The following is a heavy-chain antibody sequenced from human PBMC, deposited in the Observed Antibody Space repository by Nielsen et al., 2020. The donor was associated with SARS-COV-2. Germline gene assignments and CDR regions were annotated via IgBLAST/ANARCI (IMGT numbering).Heavy chain of an antibody. V-gene: IGHV3-23*01. CDR3: ARRDSHSTTWYFDS. CDR2: IGVSGGGT. Sequence: GGSLRLSCAASGFTFSNFAMNWVRQAPGKGLEWVSTIGVSGGGTYYADSLKGRFTISRDNSKNTLYLQMNSLGAEDAAVYYCARRDSHSTTWYFDSWGQGTLVTVSS. J-gene: IGHJ4*02. CDR1: GFTFSNFA. D-gene: IGHD6-13*01.